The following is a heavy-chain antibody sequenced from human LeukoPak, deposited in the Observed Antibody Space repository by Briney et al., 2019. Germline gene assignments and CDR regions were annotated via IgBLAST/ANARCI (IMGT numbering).Heavy chain of an antibody. J-gene: IGHJ4*02. D-gene: IGHD6-19*01. V-gene: IGHV4-39*01. CDR2: IYYSGST. Sequence: SETLSLTCTVSGGSISSSSYYWGWIRQPPGKGLEWIGSIYYSGSTYYNPSLKSRVTIYVDTSKNQFSLKLSSVTAADTAVYYCARLEAVAGILDYWGQGTLVTVSA. CDR3: ARLEAVAGILDY. CDR1: GGSISSSSYY.